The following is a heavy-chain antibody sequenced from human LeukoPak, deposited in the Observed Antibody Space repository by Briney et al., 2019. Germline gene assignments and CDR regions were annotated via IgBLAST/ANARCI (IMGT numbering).Heavy chain of an antibody. J-gene: IGHJ4*02. Sequence: ASVKVSCKASGYTFTSYYMHWVRQAPGQGLEWMGIINPSGGSTRYAQKFQGRVTMTRDTSISTAYMELSRLRSDDTAVYYCARLEVVVAATDYWGQGTLVTVS. CDR1: GYTFTSYY. V-gene: IGHV1-46*01. CDR2: INPSGGST. D-gene: IGHD2-15*01. CDR3: ARLEVVVAATDY.